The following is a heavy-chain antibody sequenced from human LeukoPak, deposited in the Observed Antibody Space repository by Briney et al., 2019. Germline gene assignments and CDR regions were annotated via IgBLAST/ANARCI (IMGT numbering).Heavy chain of an antibody. Sequence: GGSLRLSCAAFGFIFSDYYMSWIRQAPGKGLEWVSYISSSGSTTYYADSLKGRFIISRDNAKNSLYLQMSSLRAEDTAVYYCARVKYSYGSYFDYWGQGTLVTISS. J-gene: IGHJ4*02. CDR2: ISSSGSTT. V-gene: IGHV3-11*01. CDR1: GFIFSDYY. CDR3: ARVKYSYGSYFDY. D-gene: IGHD5-18*01.